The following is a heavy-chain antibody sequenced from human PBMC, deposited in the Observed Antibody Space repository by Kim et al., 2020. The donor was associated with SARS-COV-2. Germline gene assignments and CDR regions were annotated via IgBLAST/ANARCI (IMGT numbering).Heavy chain of an antibody. D-gene: IGHD2-2*01. V-gene: IGHV1-69*13. CDR3: ARGGVVVPAATLGAFDI. CDR2: IIPIFGTA. CDR1: GGTFSSYA. J-gene: IGHJ3*02. Sequence: SVKVSCKASGGTFSSYAISWVRQAPGQELEWMGGIIPIFGTANYAQKFQGRVTITADESTSTAYMELSSLRSEDTAVYYCARGGVVVPAATLGAFDIWGQGTMVTVSS.